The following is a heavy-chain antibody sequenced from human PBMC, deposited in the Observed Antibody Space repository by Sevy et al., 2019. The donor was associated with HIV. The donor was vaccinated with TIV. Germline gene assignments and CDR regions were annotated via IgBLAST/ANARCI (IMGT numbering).Heavy chain of an antibody. CDR3: ARDRDTIVKNKYYYYGMDV. J-gene: IGHJ6*02. D-gene: IGHD3-22*01. CDR2: ISRSSGSI. CDR1: GFTFSNYN. V-gene: IGHV3-21*01. Sequence: GGSLRLSCAASGFTFSNYNMTWVRQAPGKGLEWVSFISRSSGSIYYADSLKGRFTISRDNAKNPLYVQMNSLIAEDTAEYYCARDRDTIVKNKYYYYGMDVWGQGTTVTVSS.